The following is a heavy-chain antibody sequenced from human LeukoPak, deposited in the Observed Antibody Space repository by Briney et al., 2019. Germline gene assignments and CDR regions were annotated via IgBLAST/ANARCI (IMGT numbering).Heavy chain of an antibody. CDR2: ISPNGVIT. D-gene: IGHD6-13*01. CDR1: GFTFSSHG. Sequence: TGGSLRLSCAASGFTFSSHGMNWVRQAPGKGLEWVSGISPNGVITYYADSVKGRFTISRDNSKGTVYLQMNSLRAEDTAVYYCAKDRAAIAAAGTPLGFWGQGTLVTVSS. CDR3: AKDRAAIAAAGTPLGF. J-gene: IGHJ4*02. V-gene: IGHV3-23*01.